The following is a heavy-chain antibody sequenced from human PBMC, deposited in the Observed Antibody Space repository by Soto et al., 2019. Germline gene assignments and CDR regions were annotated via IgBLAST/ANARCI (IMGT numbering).Heavy chain of an antibody. J-gene: IGHJ3*02. Sequence: EAQLVESGGGLVMPGGSLRLSCTVSGFSFNKAWMTWVRQAPGKGLEWVGRIKSKSFGGATDYAAPVRGRFTISRDDSKKTMYLQMNSLKTEDTAVYYCTTDSLLSKGIHQTAFEIWGLGTTVYVSS. D-gene: IGHD3-10*01. CDR2: IKSKSFGGAT. CDR1: GFSFNKAW. V-gene: IGHV3-15*01. CDR3: TTDSLLSKGIHQTAFEI.